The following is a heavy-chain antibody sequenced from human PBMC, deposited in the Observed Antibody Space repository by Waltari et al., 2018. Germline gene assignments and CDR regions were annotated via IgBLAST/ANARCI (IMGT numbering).Heavy chain of an antibody. Sequence: EVQLVESGGGFVQPGGSLRVSCTASGFTFSSNWMHWVRQVPGKGLVWVSRINSDGSGTSYADSAKGRFTISRDNAKNTLFLQMNSLRGEDTAVYYCASGNSHAFDLWGQGTMVTVSS. J-gene: IGHJ3*01. V-gene: IGHV3-74*01. CDR3: ASGNSHAFDL. CDR1: GFTFSSNW. CDR2: INSDGSGT. D-gene: IGHD1-7*01.